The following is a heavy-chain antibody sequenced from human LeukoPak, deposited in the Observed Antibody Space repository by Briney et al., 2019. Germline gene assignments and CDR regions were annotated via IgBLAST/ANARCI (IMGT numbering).Heavy chain of an antibody. Sequence: GGSLRLSSAASGFTFSSYSMNWVRQAPGKGLEWVSYISSSSTIYYAAPVKGRFTISRDDSKKTLYLQMNSLKTEDTAVYYCTTGDSSSSPGASFDYWGQGTLVTVSS. CDR1: GFTFSSYS. D-gene: IGHD6-6*01. J-gene: IGHJ4*02. V-gene: IGHV3-48*01. CDR3: TTGDSSSSPGASFDY. CDR2: ISSSSTI.